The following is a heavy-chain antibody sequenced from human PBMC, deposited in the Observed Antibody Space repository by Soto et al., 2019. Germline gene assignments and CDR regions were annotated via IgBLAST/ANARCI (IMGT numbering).Heavy chain of an antibody. CDR2: ISGSGGST. J-gene: IGHJ3*02. CDR1: GFTFSSYA. Sequence: PGGSLRLSCAASGFTFSSYAMSWVRQAPGKGLEWVSAISGSGGSTYYADSVKGRFTISRDNSKNTLYLQMNSLRAEDTAVYYCAKLGRKDDQVVVAATAYFRAFDIWGQGTMVTVSS. D-gene: IGHD2-15*01. V-gene: IGHV3-23*01. CDR3: AKLGRKDDQVVVAATAYFRAFDI.